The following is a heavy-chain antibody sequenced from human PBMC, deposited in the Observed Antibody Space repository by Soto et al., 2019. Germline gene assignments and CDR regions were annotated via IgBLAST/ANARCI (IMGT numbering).Heavy chain of an antibody. V-gene: IGHV1-69*01. CDR1: GGTFSSYA. J-gene: IGHJ4*02. CDR3: ARAHAAYYYGSGSYFSPVEN. D-gene: IGHD3-10*01. CDR2: IIPIFGTA. Sequence: QVQLVQSGAEVKKPGSSVKVSCKASGGTFSSYAISWVRQAPGQGLEWMGGIIPIFGTANYAQKFQGRVTITADESTSTAYRELSSLRSEDTAVYYCARAHAAYYYGSGSYFSPVENWGQGTLVTVSS.